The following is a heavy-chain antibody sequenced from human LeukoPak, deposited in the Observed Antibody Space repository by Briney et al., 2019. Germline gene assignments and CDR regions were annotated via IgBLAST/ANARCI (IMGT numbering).Heavy chain of an antibody. V-gene: IGHV3-23*01. D-gene: IGHD3-10*01. CDR3: GKDVPYGGDY. CDR2: ISGSGDNT. J-gene: IGHJ4*02. Sequence: PGGSLRLSCAASGFIFSNFAMNWVRQAPGKGLEWVAAISGSGDNTYSADSVKGRSFISRDNSRNTLYLQMNSLRPEDTAVYYCGKDVPYGGDYWGQGTLVTVSS. CDR1: GFIFSNFA.